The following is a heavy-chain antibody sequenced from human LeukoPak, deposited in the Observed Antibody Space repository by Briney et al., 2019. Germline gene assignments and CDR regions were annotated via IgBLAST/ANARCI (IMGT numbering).Heavy chain of an antibody. CDR3: AKATYSGYDYIDY. CDR2: ISWNSGSI. CDR1: GFTFDDYA. J-gene: IGHJ4*02. D-gene: IGHD5-12*01. Sequence: GGSLRLSCAASGFTFDDYAMHWVRQAPGKGLEWVSGISWNSGSIGYADSVKGRFTISRDNAKNSLYLQMNSLRAEDTALYYCAKATYSGYDYIDYWGQGTLVTVSS. V-gene: IGHV3-9*01.